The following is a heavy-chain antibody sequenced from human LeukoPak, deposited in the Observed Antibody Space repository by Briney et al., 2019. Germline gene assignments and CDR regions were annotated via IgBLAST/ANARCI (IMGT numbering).Heavy chain of an antibody. CDR2: IYHSGST. CDR3: ARVAMCGNGGSCYQSYYYYYGMDV. V-gene: IGHV4-38-2*01. Sequence: SETLSLTCAVSGYSISSGYYWGWIRQPPGKGLEWIGSIYHSGSTYYNPSLKSRVTISVDTSKNQFSLKLSSVTAADTAVYYCARVAMCGNGGSCYQSYYYYYGMDVWGKGTTVTVSS. D-gene: IGHD2-15*01. J-gene: IGHJ6*04. CDR1: GYSISSGYY.